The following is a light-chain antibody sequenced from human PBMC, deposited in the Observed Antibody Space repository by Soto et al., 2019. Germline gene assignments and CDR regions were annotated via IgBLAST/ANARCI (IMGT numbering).Light chain of an antibody. CDR1: QSVSSY. Sequence: EIVLTQSPATLSLSPGERATLSCRASQSVSSYLAWHQQKPGQAPRLLIYDASNRATGIPARFSGSGSGTDFTLTISSLEPEDFAVYYCQQRSNWPLTTFGGGTKVEIK. CDR2: DAS. J-gene: IGKJ4*01. CDR3: QQRSNWPLTT. V-gene: IGKV3-11*01.